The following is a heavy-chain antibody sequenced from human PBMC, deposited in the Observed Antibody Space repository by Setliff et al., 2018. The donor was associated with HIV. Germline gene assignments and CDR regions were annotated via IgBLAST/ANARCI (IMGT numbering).Heavy chain of an antibody. CDR1: GGSISSGSYY. CDR3: ARHICGTTACYAVDV. Sequence: TSETLSLTCTVSGGSISSGSYYWSWIRQPAGKGLEWIGRIYTSGSTNYNPSLKSRVTISVDTSKNQFSLKLSSVTAADTAVYYCARHICGTTACYAVDVWGPGTMVTVSS. J-gene: IGHJ3*01. V-gene: IGHV4-61*02. CDR2: IYTSGST. D-gene: IGHD2-2*01.